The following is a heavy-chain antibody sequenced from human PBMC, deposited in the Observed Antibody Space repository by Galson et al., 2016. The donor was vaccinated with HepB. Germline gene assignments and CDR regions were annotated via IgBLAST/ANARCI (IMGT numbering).Heavy chain of an antibody. V-gene: IGHV1-18*01. J-gene: IGHJ4*02. CDR1: GSTFTRYG. CDR2: ISAYNGKT. D-gene: IGHD4-11*01. CDR3: AGDLGSVIGPHYIDY. Sequence: SVKVSCKASGSTFTRYGFSWVRLAPGRGLEWMGWISAYNGKTDYAQTVQGRVTMTTDTSTNTVYMELRSLRPGDTAVYFCAGDLGSVIGPHYIDYWGQGTHVTVSS.